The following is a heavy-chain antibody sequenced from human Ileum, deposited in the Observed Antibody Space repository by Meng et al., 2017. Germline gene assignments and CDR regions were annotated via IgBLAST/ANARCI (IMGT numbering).Heavy chain of an antibody. Sequence: GSLRLSCAVSGYSISSVNYWGWIQQPPGKGLEWIGSIYHNENTFYNPSLKSRVTISVDTSKNQFSLRLSSVTATDTAVYYCARVISEASCSSTTCRRYYYGMDVWGQGTTVTVSS. D-gene: IGHD2-2*01. CDR3: ARVISEASCSSTTCRRYYYGMDV. CDR1: GYSISSVNY. CDR2: IYHNENT. V-gene: IGHV4-38-2*01. J-gene: IGHJ6*02.